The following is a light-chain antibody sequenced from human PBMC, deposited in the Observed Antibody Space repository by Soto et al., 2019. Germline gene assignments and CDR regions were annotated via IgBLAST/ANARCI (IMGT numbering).Light chain of an antibody. J-gene: IGKJ1*01. CDR1: QSISSY. CDR2: DAS. Sequence: EIVMMQSPATLSVSPGESVTLSCRASQSISSYLAWYQQKPGQAPRLLIYDASKRATGIPARFSGGGSGTEFTLTISSLQSEDFAEYHCQQYNNWPQTFGQGTKVDIK. CDR3: QQYNNWPQT. V-gene: IGKV3D-15*01.